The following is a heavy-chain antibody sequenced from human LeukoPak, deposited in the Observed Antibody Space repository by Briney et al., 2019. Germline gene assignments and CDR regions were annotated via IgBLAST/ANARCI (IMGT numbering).Heavy chain of an antibody. J-gene: IGHJ5*02. CDR1: GYTFTGYY. CDR3: ARDHESAAAGTPA. D-gene: IGHD6-13*01. V-gene: IGHV1-2*02. Sequence: ASVKVSCKASGYTFTGYYMHWVRQAPGQGLEWMGWINPNSGGTNYAQKFQGRVTMTRDTSISTAYMELSRLRSDDTAVYYCARDHESAAAGTPAWGQGTLVTVSS. CDR2: INPNSGGT.